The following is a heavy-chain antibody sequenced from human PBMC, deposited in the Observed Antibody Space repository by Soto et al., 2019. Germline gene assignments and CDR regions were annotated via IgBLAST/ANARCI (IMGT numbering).Heavy chain of an antibody. CDR2: ISGSGGRT. CDR3: AKTSKPSVTIFGVGRTSYFDY. V-gene: IGHV3-23*01. D-gene: IGHD3-3*01. CDR1: GFTFSSYA. J-gene: IGHJ4*02. Sequence: EVQLLESGGGLVQPGGSLRLSCAASGFTFSSYAMSWVRQAPGKGLEWVSAISGSGGRTYYADSVKGRFTISRDNAKNALYLQMNRLRAEDTAVYYCAKTSKPSVTIFGVGRTSYFDYWGQGTLVTVSS.